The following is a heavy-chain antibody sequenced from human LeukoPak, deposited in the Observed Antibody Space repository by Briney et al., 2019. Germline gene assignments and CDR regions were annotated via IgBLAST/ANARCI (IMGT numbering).Heavy chain of an antibody. D-gene: IGHD3-3*01. Sequence: GSLRLSCAASGFTFDDYGMSWVRQAPGKGLEWVSGINWNGGSTGYADSVKGRFTISRDNAKNSLYLQMNSLRAEDTALYYCARLSSSDFTIFMRRFIDYWGQGTLVTVSS. J-gene: IGHJ4*02. CDR3: ARLSSSDFTIFMRRFIDY. CDR1: GFTFDDYG. CDR2: INWNGGST. V-gene: IGHV3-20*04.